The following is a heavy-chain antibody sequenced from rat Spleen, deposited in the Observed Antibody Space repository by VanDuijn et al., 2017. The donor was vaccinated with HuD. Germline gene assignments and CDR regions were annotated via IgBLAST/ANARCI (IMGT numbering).Heavy chain of an antibody. CDR3: VREAAGINY. Sequence: EVQLVESGGGLVQPGRSLKLSCAASGFTFSDYNMAWVRQAPGKGLEWIGHINKDSSTINYIPSLKDKFTISRDNAQNTLYLQMSKLGSEDTAIYYCVREAAGINYWGQGVMVTVSS. CDR1: GFTFSDYN. D-gene: IGHD1-4*01. V-gene: IGHV4-2*01. J-gene: IGHJ2*01. CDR2: INKDSSTI.